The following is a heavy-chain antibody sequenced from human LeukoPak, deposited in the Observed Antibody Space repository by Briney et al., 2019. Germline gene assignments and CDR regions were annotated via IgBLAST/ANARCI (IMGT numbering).Heavy chain of an antibody. V-gene: IGHV1-69*05. D-gene: IGHD4-17*01. Sequence: SVKVSCKASGGTLSSYAISWVRQAPGQGLEWMGRIIPIFGTANCAQKFQGRVTITTDESTSTAYMELSSLRSEDTAVYYCAREPTYGDYEPEPPDYYYMDVWGKGTTVTVSS. CDR3: AREPTYGDYEPEPPDYYYMDV. CDR2: IIPIFGTA. CDR1: GGTLSSYA. J-gene: IGHJ6*03.